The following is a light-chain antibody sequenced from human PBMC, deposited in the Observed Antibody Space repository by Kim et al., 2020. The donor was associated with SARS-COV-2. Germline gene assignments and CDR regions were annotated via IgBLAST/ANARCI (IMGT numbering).Light chain of an antibody. J-gene: IGLJ3*02. V-gene: IGLV2-14*03. CDR3: SSYTSTSLGV. CDR2: DVS. CDR1: GSDVDGDNY. Sequence: GQSITIYCPGAGSDVDGDNYLSWYQQHPGKAPKLMIYDVSYRPSGVSHRFSGSKSGNTASLTISVLQAEDEADYYCSSYTSTSLGVFGGGTQLTVL.